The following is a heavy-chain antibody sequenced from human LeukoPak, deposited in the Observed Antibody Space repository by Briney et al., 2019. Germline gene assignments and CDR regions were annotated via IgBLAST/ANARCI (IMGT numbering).Heavy chain of an antibody. CDR3: ARDSPSENYSNY. V-gene: IGHV3-21*01. CDR2: ISSTTSYI. D-gene: IGHD1-7*01. J-gene: IGHJ4*02. Sequence: GGSLRLSCAASGFTFSSYSMNWVRQAPGKGLEWVSSISSTTSYIYYADSVKDRFTISRDNAKNSLYLQMNSLRAEDTAVYYCARDSPSENYSNYWGQGTLVTVSS. CDR1: GFTFSSYS.